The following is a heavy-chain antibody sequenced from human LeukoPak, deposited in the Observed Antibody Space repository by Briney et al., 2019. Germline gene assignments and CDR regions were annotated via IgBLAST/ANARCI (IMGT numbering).Heavy chain of an antibody. Sequence: PSETLSLTCAVYGGSFSGYYWSWIRQPPGKGLEWIGEINHSGSTNYNPSLKSRVTISVDTSKNQFSLKLSSVTAADTAVYYCARVTALNYYYYYGMDVWGQGTTVTVSS. J-gene: IGHJ6*02. V-gene: IGHV4-34*01. CDR2: INHSGST. CDR3: ARVTALNYYYYYGMDV. CDR1: GGSFSGYY. D-gene: IGHD1-20*01.